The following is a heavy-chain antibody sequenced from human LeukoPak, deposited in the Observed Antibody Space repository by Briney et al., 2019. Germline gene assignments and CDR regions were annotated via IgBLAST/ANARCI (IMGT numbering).Heavy chain of an antibody. CDR3: ARVQRGIAVALDY. J-gene: IGHJ4*02. V-gene: IGHV3-48*03. D-gene: IGHD6-19*01. Sequence: GGSLRLPCAASGFTFSSYEMSWVRQAPGKGLEWVSYISTTCSSIYYADSAKRRFTISRDNVKNLLYLQMNSLRAEDTAVYYCARVQRGIAVALDYWGQGTLATVSS. CDR2: ISTTCSSI. CDR1: GFTFSSYE.